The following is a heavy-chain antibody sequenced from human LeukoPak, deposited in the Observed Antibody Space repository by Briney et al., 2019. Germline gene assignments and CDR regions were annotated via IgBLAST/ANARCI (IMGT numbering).Heavy chain of an antibody. D-gene: IGHD6-13*01. V-gene: IGHV4-34*01. CDR3: ARARYSSSWYGGRWFDP. CDR1: GGSFSGYY. J-gene: IGHJ5*02. Sequence: SETLSLTCAVYGGSFSGYYWSWIRQPPGKGLEWIGEINHSGSTNYNPSLTSRVTISVDTSKNQFSLKLSSVTAADTAVYYCARARYSSSWYGGRWFDPWGQGTLVTVSS. CDR2: INHSGST.